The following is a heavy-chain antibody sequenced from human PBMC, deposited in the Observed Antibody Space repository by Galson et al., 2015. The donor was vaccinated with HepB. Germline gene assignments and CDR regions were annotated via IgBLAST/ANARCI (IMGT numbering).Heavy chain of an antibody. J-gene: IGHJ6*02. Sequence: SVKVSCKASGYTFTSYAMHWVRQAPGQRLEWMGWINAGNGNTKYSQKFQGRVTITRDTSASTAYMELSSLRSEDTAVYYCARGRITILGVVKNGMDVWGQGTTVTVSS. CDR2: INAGNGNT. V-gene: IGHV1-3*01. CDR1: GYTFTSYA. CDR3: ARGRITILGVVKNGMDV. D-gene: IGHD3-3*01.